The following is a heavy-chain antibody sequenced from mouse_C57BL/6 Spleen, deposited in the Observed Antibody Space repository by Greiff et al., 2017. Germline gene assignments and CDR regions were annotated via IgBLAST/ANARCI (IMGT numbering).Heavy chain of an antibody. V-gene: IGHV1-62-2*01. Sequence: VQLQQSGAELVKPGASVKLSCKASGYTFTEYTIHWVKQRSGQGLEWIGWFYPGSGSIKYNEKFKDKATLTADKSSSTVYMELSRLTSEDSAVYYCARHEDLYDDYDVGTVAYWGQGTLVTVAA. CDR2: FYPGSGSI. D-gene: IGHD2-4*01. CDR3: ARHEDLYDDYDVGTVAY. CDR1: GYTFTEYT. J-gene: IGHJ3*01.